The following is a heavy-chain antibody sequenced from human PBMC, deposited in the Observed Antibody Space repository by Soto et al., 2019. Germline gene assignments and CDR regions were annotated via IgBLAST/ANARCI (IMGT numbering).Heavy chain of an antibody. CDR2: MHHSGTT. CDR1: GDSISNNKW. D-gene: IGHD2-15*01. Sequence: PSETLSLTCSVSGDSISNNKWWSCLRQPPGKGLEWIGEMHHSGTTHYNPSLKSRATISVDKSKNQFSLQLTSLSAADTAVYYCGRLDSMTLSSNYLESWGQGTLVTGSS. J-gene: IGHJ4*02. CDR3: GRLDSMTLSSNYLES. V-gene: IGHV4-4*02.